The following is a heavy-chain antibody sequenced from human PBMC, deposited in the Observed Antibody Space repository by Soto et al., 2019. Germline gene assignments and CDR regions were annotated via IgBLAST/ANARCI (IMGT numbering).Heavy chain of an antibody. CDR3: ARGKHYYGSGSYYNWFDP. Sequence: SGNVSCKASGGTFSSYAISGLRQAPGQGLEWMGGIIPIFGTANYAQKFQGRVTITADKSTSTAYMELSSLRSEDTAVYYCARGKHYYGSGSYYNWFDPWGQGTLVTVSS. J-gene: IGHJ5*02. CDR1: GGTFSSYA. D-gene: IGHD3-10*01. V-gene: IGHV1-69*06. CDR2: IIPIFGTA.